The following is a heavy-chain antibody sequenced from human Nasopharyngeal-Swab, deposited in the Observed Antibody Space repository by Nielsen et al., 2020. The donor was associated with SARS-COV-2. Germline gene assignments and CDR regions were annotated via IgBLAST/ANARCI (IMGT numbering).Heavy chain of an antibody. CDR1: GGSFSGHY. J-gene: IGHJ4*02. V-gene: IGHV4-34*01. CDR3: ARGGYYCGGDCYHTLDY. CDR2: INHSGST. Sequence: SETLSLTCAVYGGSFSGHYWSWIRQPPGKGLEWIGEINHSGSTNYNPSLKSRVTISVDTSKNQFSLKLSSVTAADTAVYYCARGGYYCGGDCYHTLDYWGQGTLVTVSS. D-gene: IGHD2-21*02.